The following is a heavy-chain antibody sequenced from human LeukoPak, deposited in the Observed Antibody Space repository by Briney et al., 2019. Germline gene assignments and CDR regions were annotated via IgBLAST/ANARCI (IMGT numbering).Heavy chain of an antibody. CDR2: IWYDGSNK. V-gene: IGHV3-33*01. J-gene: IGHJ2*01. Sequence: GGSLRLFCAASGFTFSSYGMHWVRQAPGKGLEWVAVIWYDGSNKYYPDSVQGRFTISRDNSKNTLYLQVNSLRAEDTAVYYCARDRSMSGWYIDLWGRGTLVTVSS. CDR1: GFTFSSYG. CDR3: ARDRSMSGWYIDL. D-gene: IGHD2/OR15-2a*01.